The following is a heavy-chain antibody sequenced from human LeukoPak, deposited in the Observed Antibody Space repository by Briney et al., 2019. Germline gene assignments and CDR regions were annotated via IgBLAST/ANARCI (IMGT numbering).Heavy chain of an antibody. J-gene: IGHJ3*01. V-gene: IGHV4-4*07. CDR1: GGSISSYY. D-gene: IGHD5-18*01. Sequence: SETLSLTRTVSGGSISSYYWSWIRQPAGKGLEWIGRIYSSGSTTYNPSLKSRVTMSVDTSKNQFSLKLSSVTAADTAVYYCARGATVMGPPVLWGQGTMVTVSS. CDR3: ARGATVMGPPVL. CDR2: IYSSGST.